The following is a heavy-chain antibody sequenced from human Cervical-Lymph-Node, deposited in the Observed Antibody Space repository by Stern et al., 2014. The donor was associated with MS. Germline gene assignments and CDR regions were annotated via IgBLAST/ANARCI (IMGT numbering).Heavy chain of an antibody. Sequence: QVQLVQSGAEVKRPGSSLKVSCKASGDTFSSFAINWVRQAPGQGLEWMGRIIPFFGSEKYEQKFQGRLTLTADESTSTAFLELTSLRSEDSAVYYCARTCSGGSCYSVVDYYYGLDVWGQGTTVTVSS. CDR1: GDTFSSFA. D-gene: IGHD2-15*01. CDR2: IIPFFGSE. CDR3: ARTCSGGSCYSVVDYYYGLDV. J-gene: IGHJ6*02. V-gene: IGHV1-69*01.